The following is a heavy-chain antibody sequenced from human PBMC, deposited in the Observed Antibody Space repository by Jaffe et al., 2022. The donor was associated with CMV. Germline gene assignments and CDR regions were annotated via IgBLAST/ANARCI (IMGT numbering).Heavy chain of an antibody. CDR2: IYPGDSDT. V-gene: IGHV5-51*01. CDR1: GYSFTSYW. J-gene: IGHJ4*02. D-gene: IGHD4-4*01. CDR3: ARLRYSNYAADPFDY. Sequence: EVQLVQSGAEVKKPGESLKISCKGSGYSFTSYWIGWVRQMPGKGLEWMGIIYPGDSDTRYSPSFQGQVTISADKSISTAYLQWSSLKASDTAMYYCARLRYSNYAADPFDYWGQGTLVTVSS.